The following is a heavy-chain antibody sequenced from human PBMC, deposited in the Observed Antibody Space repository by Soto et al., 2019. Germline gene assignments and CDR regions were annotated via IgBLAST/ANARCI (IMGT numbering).Heavy chain of an antibody. J-gene: IGHJ5*02. CDR1: GYTFTSYG. CDR3: ARTRPPFSWQQLFTKWFDP. V-gene: IGHV1-18*01. CDR2: ISAYNGNT. D-gene: IGHD6-13*01. Sequence: ASVKVSCKASGYTFTSYGISWVRQARGQGLEWMGWISAYNGNTNYAQKLQGRVTMTTDTSTSTAYMELRSLRSDDTAVYYCARTRPPFSWQQLFTKWFDPWGQGTLVTVSS.